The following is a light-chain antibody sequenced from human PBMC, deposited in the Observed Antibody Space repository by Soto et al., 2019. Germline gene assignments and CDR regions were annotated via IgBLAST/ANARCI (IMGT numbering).Light chain of an antibody. V-gene: IGLV2-14*03. Sequence: QSALTQPASVSGSPGQSITISCTGTSSDVGGYNYVSWYQQHPGKAPKLMIYDVSNRPSGVSNRFSGSKSVNTASLTISGLQAEDEADYYCSSYTSGSTVVFGGGTNLTVL. J-gene: IGLJ2*01. CDR3: SSYTSGSTVV. CDR1: SSDVGGYNY. CDR2: DVS.